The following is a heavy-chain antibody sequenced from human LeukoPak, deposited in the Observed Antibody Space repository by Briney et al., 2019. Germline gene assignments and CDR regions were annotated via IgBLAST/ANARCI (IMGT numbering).Heavy chain of an antibody. J-gene: IGHJ4*02. CDR3: AKRGVVIRVMLVGFHKEAYYFDS. CDR1: GITLSNYG. Sequence: KSGGSLRLSCTVSGITLSNYGMSWVRQAPGKGLEWVAGISDSGGRTNYADSVKGRFTISRDNPKTTLYLQMNSLRAEDTAVYFCAKRGVVIRVMLVGFHKEAYYFDSWGQGVLVTVSS. V-gene: IGHV3-23*01. D-gene: IGHD3-16*01. CDR2: ISDSGGRT.